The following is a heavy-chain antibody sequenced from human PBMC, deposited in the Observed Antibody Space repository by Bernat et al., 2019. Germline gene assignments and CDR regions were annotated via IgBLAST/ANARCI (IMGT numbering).Heavy chain of an antibody. CDR3: AVGRYDFWSGYYHPLAVDY. Sequence: QVQLVQSGAEVKKPGASVKVSCKASGYTFTSYYMHWVRQAPGQGLEWMGIINPSGGSTSYAQKFQGRVTMTRDTSTSTVYMELSSLRSEDTAVYYCAVGRYDFWSGYYHPLAVDYWGQGTLVTVSS. CDR1: GYTFTSYY. J-gene: IGHJ4*02. D-gene: IGHD3-3*01. CDR2: INPSGGST. V-gene: IGHV1-46*01.